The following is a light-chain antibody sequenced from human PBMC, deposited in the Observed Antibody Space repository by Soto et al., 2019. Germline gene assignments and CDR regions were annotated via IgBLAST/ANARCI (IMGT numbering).Light chain of an antibody. Sequence: EIVLTQSPGTLSLSPGDGATLSCRATHSVDRRSLAWYQQKPGQAPRLLIYGASSRATGIPDRFSGSGSGTDFTLTISRLEPKDFAVYYCQQYDSSPGTFGGGTRVEIK. V-gene: IGKV3-20*01. CDR3: QQYDSSPGT. J-gene: IGKJ4*01. CDR1: HSVDRRS. CDR2: GAS.